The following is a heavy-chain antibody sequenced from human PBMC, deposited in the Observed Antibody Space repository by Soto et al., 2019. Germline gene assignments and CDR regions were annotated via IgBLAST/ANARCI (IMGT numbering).Heavy chain of an antibody. CDR3: ARDGIAAAGTSWFDP. D-gene: IGHD6-13*01. V-gene: IGHV1-3*01. CDR2: INAGNGNT. Sequence: ASVKVSCKASGYAFTSHAMHWVRQAPGQRLEWMGWINAGNGNTKYSQKFQGRVTITTDTSASTAYMELSSLRSEDTAVYYCARDGIAAAGTSWFDPWGQGTLVTVSS. CDR1: GYAFTSHA. J-gene: IGHJ5*02.